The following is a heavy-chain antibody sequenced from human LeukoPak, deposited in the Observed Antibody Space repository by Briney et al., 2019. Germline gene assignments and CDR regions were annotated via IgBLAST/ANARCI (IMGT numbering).Heavy chain of an antibody. CDR3: ARDLGFGAPDDS. CDR2: VTYDRRTE. J-gene: IGHJ4*02. CDR1: GFIFSRYG. Sequence: GRSLRLSCLASGFIFSRYGFHWVRQAPGKGPEWVAGVTYDRRTEFYADSVRGQFILSRDNSKNAVYLQMDSLRSEDTAVYYCARDLGFGAPDDSWGQGTLVAVSS. D-gene: IGHD3-10*01. V-gene: IGHV3-30*03.